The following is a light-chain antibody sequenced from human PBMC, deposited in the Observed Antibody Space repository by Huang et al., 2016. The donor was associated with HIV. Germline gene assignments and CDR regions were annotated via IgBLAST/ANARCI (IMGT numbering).Light chain of an antibody. CDR3: QQNGSSPPYT. V-gene: IGKV3-20*01. CDR2: GAS. J-gene: IGKJ2*01. Sequence: IVLTQSPGTLSLSPGERATLSCRASQSISSPFLAWYQQKPGQPPRLLIYGASSRDTGIPDRFGGSGSGTDFTLTISRLEPEDFAVYYCQQNGSSPPYTFGQGTKLEIK. CDR1: QSISSPF.